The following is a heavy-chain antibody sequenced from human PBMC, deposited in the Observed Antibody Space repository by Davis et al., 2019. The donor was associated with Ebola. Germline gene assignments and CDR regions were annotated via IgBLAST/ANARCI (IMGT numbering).Heavy chain of an antibody. V-gene: IGHV1-8*01. CDR1: GYTFTRYD. CDR3: ARVSFGGSYQYYYYHGMDV. CDR2: MNPNSGNP. Sequence: SVQVSCMASGYTFTRYDINWVRQAPGQGLERMRWMNPNSGNPGYAQKFQGRVTMTRNTSISTAYMELSSLRSEDTAVYYCARVSFGGSYQYYYYHGMDVWGRGTTVTVSS. J-gene: IGHJ6*02. D-gene: IGHD1-26*01.